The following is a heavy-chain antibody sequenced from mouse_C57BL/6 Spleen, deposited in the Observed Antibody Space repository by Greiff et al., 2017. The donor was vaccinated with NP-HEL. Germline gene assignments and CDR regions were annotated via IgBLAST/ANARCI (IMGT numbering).Heavy chain of an antibody. CDR1: GYTFTDYY. V-gene: IGHV1-26*01. J-gene: IGHJ3*01. D-gene: IGHD3-2*02. CDR2: INPNNGGN. CDR3: ARSSAQATYRAWFAY. Sequence: VQLQQSGPELVKPGASVKISCKASGYTFTDYYMNWVKQSHGKSLEWIGDINPNNGGNSYNQKFKGKATLTVDKSSSTAYMELRSLTSEDSAVYYCARSSAQATYRAWFAYWGQGTLVTVSA.